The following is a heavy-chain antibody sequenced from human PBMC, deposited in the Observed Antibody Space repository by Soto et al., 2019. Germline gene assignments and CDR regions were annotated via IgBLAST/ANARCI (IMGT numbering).Heavy chain of an antibody. CDR2: IYYGGST. V-gene: IGHV4-31*03. CDR3: ASYGSGSYYPTTSDY. J-gene: IGHJ4*02. D-gene: IGHD3-10*01. Sequence: QVQLQESGPGLVKPSQTLSLTCTVSGGSITSAGYYWSWIRQHPGKGLEGIGYIYYGGSTYYKPSLKSRVTISVETSKKQFSLKLSSVTAADTAVYYCASYGSGSYYPTTSDYWGQVTLVTVSS. CDR1: GGSITSAGYY.